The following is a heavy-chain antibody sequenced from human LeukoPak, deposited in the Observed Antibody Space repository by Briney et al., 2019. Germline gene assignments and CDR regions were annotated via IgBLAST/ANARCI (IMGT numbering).Heavy chain of an antibody. CDR2: INPSGGRT. J-gene: IGHJ4*02. V-gene: IGHV1-46*01. Sequence: GASVKVSCKASGYTFTSYYMHWVRQAPGQGLEWMGIINPSGGRTSYAQKFQGRVTMTRDTSTSTVYMELSSLRSDDTAVYYCARGGTVLRPNPPYDYWGQGTLVTVSS. CDR3: ARGGTVLRPNPPYDY. D-gene: IGHD4-17*01. CDR1: GYTFTSYY.